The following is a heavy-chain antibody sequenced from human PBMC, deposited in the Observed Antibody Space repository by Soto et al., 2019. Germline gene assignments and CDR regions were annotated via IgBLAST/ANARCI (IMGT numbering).Heavy chain of an antibody. CDR1: GGSITSSSYY. D-gene: IGHD4-4*01. V-gene: IGHV4-39*01. CDR2: IYYRGNT. CDR3: ASPAGADYTLDY. Sequence: SETLSLTCAVSGGSITSSSYYWGWIRQAPGRGLEWIGTIYYRGNTYYNPSLESRVTISADTSKNQLSLNLRSVTAADTAVYDGASPAGADYTLDYWGHGILVTASS. J-gene: IGHJ4*01.